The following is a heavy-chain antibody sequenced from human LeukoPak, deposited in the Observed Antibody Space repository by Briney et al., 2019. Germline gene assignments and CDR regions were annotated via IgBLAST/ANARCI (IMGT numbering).Heavy chain of an antibody. CDR3: AKDQELRITMIVVVVGAFDI. Sequence: PGGSLRLSCAASGFTFSSYAMSWVRQAPGKGLEWVSAISGSGGSTYYADSVKGRFTISRDNSKNTLYLKMNSLRAEDTAVYYCAKDQELRITMIVVVVGAFDIWGQGTMVTVSS. CDR2: ISGSGGST. CDR1: GFTFSSYA. J-gene: IGHJ3*02. D-gene: IGHD3-22*01. V-gene: IGHV3-23*01.